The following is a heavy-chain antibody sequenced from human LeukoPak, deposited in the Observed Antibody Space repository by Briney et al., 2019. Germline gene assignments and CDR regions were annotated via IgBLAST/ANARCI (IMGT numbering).Heavy chain of an antibody. Sequence: ASVKVSCKASGGTFSSYAISWVRQAPGQGLEWMGRIIPILGIANYAQKFQGRVTITADKSTSTAYMELSSLRSEDTAVYYCAGSEADYSNYAWGQGTLVTVSS. CDR2: IIPILGIA. CDR1: GGTFSSYA. D-gene: IGHD4-11*01. V-gene: IGHV1-69*04. J-gene: IGHJ5*02. CDR3: AGSEADYSNYA.